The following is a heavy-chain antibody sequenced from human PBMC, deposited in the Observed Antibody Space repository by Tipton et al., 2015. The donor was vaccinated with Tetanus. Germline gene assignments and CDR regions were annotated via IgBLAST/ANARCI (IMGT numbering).Heavy chain of an antibody. CDR2: IYYSGDT. CDR3: ARHPPPYYYGSGSYLDY. D-gene: IGHD3-10*01. V-gene: IGHV4-31*03. CDR1: GGSISGSGYF. J-gene: IGHJ4*02. Sequence: TLSLTCNVSGGSISGSGYFWNWIRQFPGRGLEWIGYIYYSGDTFYNPSLKGRVAMSVDTSKNQFSLRLSSVTAADTAVYFCARHPPPYYYGSGSYLDYWGQGTPVTVSS.